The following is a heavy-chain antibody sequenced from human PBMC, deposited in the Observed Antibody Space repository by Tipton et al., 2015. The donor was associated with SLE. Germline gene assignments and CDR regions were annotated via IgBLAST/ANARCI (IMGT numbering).Heavy chain of an antibody. CDR2: ISFNGANK. Sequence: SLRLSCAASGFPFSYYDMHWVRQAPGKGLEWVAVISFNGANKYYTDSVKGRFSTSRDNSKNTLYLQMNSLRGEDTALYYCARDHRWDSPRGYYHMDVWGKGTTVTVSS. J-gene: IGHJ6*03. CDR3: ARDHRWDSPRGYYHMDV. D-gene: IGHD1-26*01. V-gene: IGHV3-33*01. CDR1: GFPFSYYD.